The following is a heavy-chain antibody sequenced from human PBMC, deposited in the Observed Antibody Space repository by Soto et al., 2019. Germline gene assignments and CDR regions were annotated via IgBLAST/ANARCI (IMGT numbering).Heavy chain of an antibody. CDR2: IYSGGST. V-gene: IGHV3-53*01. CDR3: ARDNFWSGYDNWFDP. Sequence: GGSLRLSCAASGFTVSSNYMSWVRQAPGKGLEWVSVIYSGGSTYYADSVKGRFTISRDNSKNTLYLQMNSLRAEDTAVYYCARDNFWSGYDNWFDPWGQGTLVTVS. CDR1: GFTVSSNY. J-gene: IGHJ5*02. D-gene: IGHD3-3*01.